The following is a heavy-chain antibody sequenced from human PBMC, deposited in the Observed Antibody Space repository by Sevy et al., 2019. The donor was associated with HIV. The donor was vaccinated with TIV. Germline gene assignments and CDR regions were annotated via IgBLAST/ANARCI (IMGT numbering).Heavy chain of an antibody. D-gene: IGHD2-8*02. CDR2: ISSSAIST. CDR3: AKVKIEPVPGGGDFDY. V-gene: IGHV3-23*01. Sequence: GGSLRLSCAASGFTFSKYGMCWVRQAPGKGLEWVSFISSSAISTYYADSVKGRFTISRDNSKNTLFLQMNRLRAEDTPVYYCAKVKIEPVPGGGDFDYWGQGTLVTVSS. CDR1: GFTFSKYG. J-gene: IGHJ4*02.